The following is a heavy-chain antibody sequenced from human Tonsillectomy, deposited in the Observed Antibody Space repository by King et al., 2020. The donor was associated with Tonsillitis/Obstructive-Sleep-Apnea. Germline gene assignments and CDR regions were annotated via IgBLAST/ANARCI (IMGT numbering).Heavy chain of an antibody. CDR2: IWYDGINK. CDR3: AREPGYCSGGSCYSGYYYYGMDV. D-gene: IGHD2-15*01. Sequence: VQLVESGGGVVQPGRSLRLACAGSGFTFRSYGMHWVRQAPGKGLEWVAVIWYDGINKYYADSVKGRFTISRDNSNNTLYLQMHSLRAEDTAVYYCAREPGYCSGGSCYSGYYYYGMDVWGQGTTVTVSS. V-gene: IGHV3-33*01. CDR1: GFTFRSYG. J-gene: IGHJ6*02.